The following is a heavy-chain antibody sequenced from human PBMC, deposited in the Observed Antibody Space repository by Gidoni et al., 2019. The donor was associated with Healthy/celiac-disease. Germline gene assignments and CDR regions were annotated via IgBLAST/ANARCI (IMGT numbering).Heavy chain of an antibody. CDR2: INPNSGGT. V-gene: IGHV1-2*02. CDR3: AREGGGSSSWPSFDY. J-gene: IGHJ4*02. Sequence: QVQLVQSGAEVKKPGASVKVSCTASGSTFTGYYMHWVRQAPGKGLEWMGWINPNSGGTNYAQKFQGRVTMTRDTSISTAYMELSRLRSDDTAVYYCAREGGGSSSWPSFDYWGQGTLVTVSS. CDR1: GSTFTGYY. D-gene: IGHD6-13*01.